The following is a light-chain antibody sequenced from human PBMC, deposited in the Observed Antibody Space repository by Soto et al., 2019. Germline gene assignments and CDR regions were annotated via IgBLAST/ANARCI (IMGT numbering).Light chain of an antibody. V-gene: IGKV3-15*01. Sequence: EIVLTQSPATLSLSPGERATLCLRASQSVSSYLAWYQQKPGQAPRLLIYGASTRATGIPARFSGSGSGTEFTLTISSLQSEDFAVYSCQHYNDRPLTFGGGTKVDIK. CDR3: QHYNDRPLT. CDR2: GAS. J-gene: IGKJ4*01. CDR1: QSVSSY.